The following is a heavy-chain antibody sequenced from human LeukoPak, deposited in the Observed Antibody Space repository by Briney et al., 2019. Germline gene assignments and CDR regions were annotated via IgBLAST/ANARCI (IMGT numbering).Heavy chain of an antibody. CDR3: ARGPRGMANRNALDY. CDR1: GFTFSSYA. D-gene: IGHD3-10*01. Sequence: PGGSLRLSCAASGFTFSSYAMHWVRQAPGKGLEWVAVISYDGSNKYYADSVKGRFTISRDNSKNTLYLQMNSLRAEDTAVYYCARGPRGMANRNALDYWGQGTLVTVSS. CDR2: ISYDGSNK. J-gene: IGHJ4*02. V-gene: IGHV3-30*04.